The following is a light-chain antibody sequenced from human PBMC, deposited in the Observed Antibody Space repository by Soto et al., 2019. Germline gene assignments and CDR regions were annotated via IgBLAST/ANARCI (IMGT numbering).Light chain of an antibody. CDR1: NIGSKS. CDR3: QVWDSSSDHPI. V-gene: IGLV3-21*04. CDR2: YDS. J-gene: IGLJ1*01. Sequence: ELTQPPSVSVAPGKTARITCGGNNIGSKSVHWYQQKPGQAPVLVIYYDSDRPSGIPERFSGSNSGNTATLTISRVEAGDEADYSCQVWDSSSDHPIFGTGTKVTVL.